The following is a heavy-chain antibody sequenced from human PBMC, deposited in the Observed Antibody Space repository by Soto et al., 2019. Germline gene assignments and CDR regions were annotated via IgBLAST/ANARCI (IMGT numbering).Heavy chain of an antibody. J-gene: IGHJ4*02. CDR3: ARMVGGYSYGYFFDY. Sequence: QVTLKESGPVLVKPTETLTRTCTVSGFSLSNDRMGVSWICQPPGKALEWLAHIFSNDEKSYSTSLKSRLTISKDTSKSQVVLTMTNMDPVDTATYYCARMVGGYSYGYFFDYWGQGTLVTVSS. CDR1: GFSLSNDRMG. V-gene: IGHV2-26*01. D-gene: IGHD5-18*01. CDR2: IFSNDEK.